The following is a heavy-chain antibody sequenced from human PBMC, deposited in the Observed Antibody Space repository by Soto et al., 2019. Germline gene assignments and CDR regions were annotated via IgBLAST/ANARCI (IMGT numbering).Heavy chain of an antibody. CDR1: GGSFTSYY. J-gene: IGHJ4*02. CDR2: IYYIGST. D-gene: IGHD1-26*01. V-gene: IGHV4-59*01. Sequence: SEILSLTCTFSGGSFTSYYWSWIRQSPGKGLEWIGYIYYIGSTNYNPSLKRRVTFSVDTSRNQFSLRMSSVTAADTAIYYCARDSATSNWGVFDYWGQGTLVTVSS. CDR3: ARDSATSNWGVFDY.